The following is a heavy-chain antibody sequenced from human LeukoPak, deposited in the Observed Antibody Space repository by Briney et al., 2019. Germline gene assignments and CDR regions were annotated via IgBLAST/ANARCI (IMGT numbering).Heavy chain of an antibody. J-gene: IGHJ4*02. CDR2: INPNSGGT. CDR1: GYTFTDYY. V-gene: IGHV1-2*02. CDR3: ATLDSSGYYSHFDY. Sequence: ASVKVSCKVSGYTFTDYYMHWVRQAPGQGLEWMGWINPNSGGTNYAQKFQGRVTMIRDTSISTAYMELSRLRSDDTAVYYCATLDSSGYYSHFDYWGQGTLVTVSS. D-gene: IGHD3-22*01.